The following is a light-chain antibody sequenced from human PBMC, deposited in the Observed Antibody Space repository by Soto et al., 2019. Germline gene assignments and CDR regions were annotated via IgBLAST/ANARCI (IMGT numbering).Light chain of an antibody. CDR1: SSDVGGYNH. CDR2: AVN. CDR3: SSYAGTPFV. V-gene: IGLV2-8*01. J-gene: IGLJ1*01. Sequence: QPALTKPPPPSGSPGQSVTISCTGTSSDVGGYNHVSWYQPHPGKAPKLMIYAVNQRPSGVPDRFSGSKSGNTASLTVSGLQAEDEAEYECSSYAGTPFVFGTGNKVTVL.